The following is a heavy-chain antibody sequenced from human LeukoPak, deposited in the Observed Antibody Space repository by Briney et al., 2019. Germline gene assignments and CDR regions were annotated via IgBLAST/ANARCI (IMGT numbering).Heavy chain of an antibody. Sequence: PSETLSLTCAVYGGSFNDYYWTWIRQSPGKGLEWIGEINHSGSTSYNPSLKSRVTISVDASKNQFSLKLSSVTAADTAVYYCARQSRPRWAFDIWGQGTMVTVSS. V-gene: IGHV4-34*01. CDR1: GGSFNDYY. CDR2: INHSGST. CDR3: ARQSRPRWAFDI. J-gene: IGHJ3*02. D-gene: IGHD4-23*01.